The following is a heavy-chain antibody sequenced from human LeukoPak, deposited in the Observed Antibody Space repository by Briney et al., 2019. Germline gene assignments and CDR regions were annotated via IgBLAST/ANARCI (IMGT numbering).Heavy chain of an antibody. CDR3: ARLSYCSDTNCPPHHMDV. CDR1: GGSISSYY. CDR2: IYYSGST. D-gene: IGHD2-2*01. J-gene: IGHJ6*03. V-gene: IGHV4-59*01. Sequence: SETLSLTCTISGGSISSYYWTWIRQPPGKGLEWIGYIYYSGSTSYNPSLKCRVTMSVDTSKNQFSLKLRSVTAADTAVYYCARLSYCSDTNCPPHHMDVWGEGTAVTVSS.